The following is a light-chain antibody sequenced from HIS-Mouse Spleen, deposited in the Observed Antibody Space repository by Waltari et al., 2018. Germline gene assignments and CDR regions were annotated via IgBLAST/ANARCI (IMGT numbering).Light chain of an antibody. V-gene: IGLV3-1*01. CDR2: QDS. CDR1: KLGDKY. Sequence: SYELTQPPSVSVSPGQTASIPCPGDKLGDKYACWYQQKPGQSPVLVIYQDSKRPSGIPERFSGSNSGNTATLTISGTQAMDEADYYCQAWDSSIWVFGGGTKLTVL. J-gene: IGLJ3*02. CDR3: QAWDSSIWV.